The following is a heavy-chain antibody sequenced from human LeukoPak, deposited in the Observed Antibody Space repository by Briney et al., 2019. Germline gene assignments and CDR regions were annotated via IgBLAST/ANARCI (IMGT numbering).Heavy chain of an antibody. J-gene: IGHJ4*02. Sequence: PGGSLRLSCAASGFTFRNYWMSWVRQAPGKGLEWVAVISYDGSNKYYADSVKGRFTISRDNSKNTLYLQMNSLRAEDTAVYYCAKDQRFLYDSSGYYDYWGQGTLVTVSS. CDR1: GFTFRNYW. D-gene: IGHD3-22*01. V-gene: IGHV3-30*18. CDR3: AKDQRFLYDSSGYYDY. CDR2: ISYDGSNK.